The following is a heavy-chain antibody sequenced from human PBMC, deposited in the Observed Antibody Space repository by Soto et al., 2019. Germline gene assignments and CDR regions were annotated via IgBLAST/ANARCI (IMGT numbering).Heavy chain of an antibody. CDR3: ARGLLRYFARPYYGMDV. CDR2: INHSGST. Sequence: QVQLQQWGAGLLKPSETLSLTCAVYGGSFSGYYWSWIRQPPGKGLEWIGEINHSGSTNYNPSLKSRVTISVDTSKNQFSLKLSSVTAADTAVYYCARGLLRYFARPYYGMDVWGQGTTVTVSS. V-gene: IGHV4-34*01. D-gene: IGHD3-9*01. CDR1: GGSFSGYY. J-gene: IGHJ6*02.